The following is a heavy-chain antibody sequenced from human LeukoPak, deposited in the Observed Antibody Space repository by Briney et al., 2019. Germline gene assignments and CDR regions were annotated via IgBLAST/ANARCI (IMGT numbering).Heavy chain of an antibody. V-gene: IGHV3-30*04. J-gene: IGHJ5*02. CDR1: GFTSSSYA. CDR3: ARAKYSNSWFDP. Sequence: GRSLRLSCAASGFTSSSYAMHWVRQAPGEGLEWVAVISYDGSNKHYADSVKGRFTISRDNSKNTLYLQMNSLRAEDTAVYYCARAKYSNSWFDPWGQGTLVTVSS. CDR2: ISYDGSNK. D-gene: IGHD6-6*01.